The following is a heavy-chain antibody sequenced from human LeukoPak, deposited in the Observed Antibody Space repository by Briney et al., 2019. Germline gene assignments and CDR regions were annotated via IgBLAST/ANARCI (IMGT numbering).Heavy chain of an antibody. J-gene: IGHJ4*02. CDR1: GFTLRSYA. CDR3: TRDRGGGFRFDY. Sequence: GGSLRLSCAASGFTLRSYAMNWVRQAPGKGLEWVAFIRSKAYGGTTEYAASVKGRFTISRDDSKSIAYLQMSSLKTEDTAVYYCTRDRGGGFRFDYWGQGTLVTVSS. D-gene: IGHD3-16*01. CDR2: IRSKAYGGTT. V-gene: IGHV3-49*04.